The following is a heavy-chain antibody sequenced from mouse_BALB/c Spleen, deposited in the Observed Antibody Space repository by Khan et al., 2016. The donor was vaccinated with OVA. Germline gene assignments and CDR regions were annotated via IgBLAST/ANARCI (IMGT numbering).Heavy chain of an antibody. CDR1: GYIFTNYW. CDR3: AREEALYYFDY. J-gene: IGHJ2*01. V-gene: IGHV1-76*01. CDR2: IYPGTDNT. Sequence: QVQLKQSGAELVRPGALVKLSCKTSGYIFTNYWIHWVKQRSGQGLEWIARIYPGTDNTYYSEKVRDKATLTADKSSSTAYMQLSSLKSEDSAIYVCAREEALYYFDYWGQGTTLTVSS. D-gene: IGHD3-2*02.